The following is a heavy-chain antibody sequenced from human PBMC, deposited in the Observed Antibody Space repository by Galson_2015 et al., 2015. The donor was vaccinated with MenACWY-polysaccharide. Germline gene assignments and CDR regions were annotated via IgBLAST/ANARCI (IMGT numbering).Heavy chain of an antibody. V-gene: IGHV3-23*01. J-gene: IGHJ6*02. CDR3: AKERGRWSGNFYPGMDV. CDR2: ISGSGDST. CDR1: AFTLSNYA. D-gene: IGHD3-3*01. Sequence: SLRLSCAASAFTLSNYAMNWVRQAPGKGLEWVSAISGSGDSTYYADSVKGRFTISRGNSKSTLYLQMNSLRADDTAVYYCAKERGRWSGNFYPGMDVWGQGTTVTVSS.